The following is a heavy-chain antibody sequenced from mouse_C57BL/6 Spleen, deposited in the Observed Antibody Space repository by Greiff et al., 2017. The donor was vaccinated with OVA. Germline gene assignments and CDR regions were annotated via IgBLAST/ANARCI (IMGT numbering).Heavy chain of an antibody. J-gene: IGHJ2*01. CDR3: ATSPSYGSSLDY. CDR1: GYTFTSYW. CDR2: IDPSDSET. V-gene: IGHV1-52*01. D-gene: IGHD1-1*01. Sequence: QVQLKQPGAELVRPGSSVKLSCKASGYTFTSYWMHWVKQRPIQGLEWIGNIDPSDSETHYNQKFKDKATLTVDKSSSTAYMQLSSLTSEDSAVYYCATSPSYGSSLDYWGQGTTLTVSS.